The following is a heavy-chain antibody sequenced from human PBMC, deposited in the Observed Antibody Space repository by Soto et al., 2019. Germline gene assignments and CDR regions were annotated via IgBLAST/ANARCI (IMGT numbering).Heavy chain of an antibody. J-gene: IGHJ6*02. V-gene: IGHV4-59*01. Sequence: SDTLSLTCNVSGVSISDFYWSWIRHSAGKRLEWIGYLYYTGSTNYNPALKSRVTISLDTSKTQLSLKVRSVTAADTAVYFCAREWGLLPYYVMNVWGHGTAVTVSS. CDR2: LYYTGST. D-gene: IGHD7-27*01. CDR1: GVSISDFY. CDR3: AREWGLLPYYVMNV.